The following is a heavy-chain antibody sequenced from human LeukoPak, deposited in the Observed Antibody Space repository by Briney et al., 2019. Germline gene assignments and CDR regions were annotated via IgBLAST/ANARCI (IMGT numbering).Heavy chain of an antibody. CDR3: AKYYRGYNYYYMDV. J-gene: IGHJ6*03. V-gene: IGHV3-23*01. D-gene: IGHD3-22*01. CDR2: ISGSGGTT. Sequence: GGSLRLSRAASGFTFSSYAMSWVRQAPGKGLEWVSGISGSGGTTYYADSVKGRFTISRDNSKNTLYLQMNSLRAEDTAIYYCAKYYRGYNYYYMDVWGKGTTVTVSS. CDR1: GFTFSSYA.